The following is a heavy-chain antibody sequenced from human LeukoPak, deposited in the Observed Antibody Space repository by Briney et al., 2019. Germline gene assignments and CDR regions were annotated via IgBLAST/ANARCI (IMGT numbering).Heavy chain of an antibody. V-gene: IGHV4-59*01. CDR3: ARADYYDSSGLDY. J-gene: IGHJ4*02. CDR2: IYYSGST. CDR1: GGSISSYY. Sequence: SETLSLTCTVSGGSISSYYWSWIRQPPGKGLEWIGYIYYSGSTNYNPSLKSRVTISVDTSKNQFSLKLSSVTAADTAVYYCARADYYDSSGLDYWGQGTLVTVSS. D-gene: IGHD3-22*01.